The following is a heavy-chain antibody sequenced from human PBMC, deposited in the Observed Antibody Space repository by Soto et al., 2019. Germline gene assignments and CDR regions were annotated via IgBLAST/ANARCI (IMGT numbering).Heavy chain of an antibody. J-gene: IGHJ4*02. V-gene: IGHV4-39*01. D-gene: IGHD3-22*01. CDR1: GDSISSSTYY. CDR2: MFYSGNT. CDR3: VSPEGYYDSSGYTLDY. Sequence: PSETLSLTCTVSGDSISSSTYYWGWIRQPPGKGLEWIGSMFYSGNTYYNPSLKSRVTMSIDTSKNQFSLKLNSVTAADTAVYYCVSPEGYYDSSGYTLDYWGQGTRVTV.